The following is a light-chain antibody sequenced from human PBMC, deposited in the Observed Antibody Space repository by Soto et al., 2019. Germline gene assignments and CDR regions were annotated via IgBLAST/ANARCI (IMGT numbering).Light chain of an antibody. CDR1: TSKIGSNT. V-gene: IGLV1-44*01. Sequence: QSVLTQPPSASGTPGQTVTISCSGGTSKIGSNTINWYQHLPGMAPKLLIYSNNQRPSGVPDRFSGSKSGTSASLAISRLQSEDEADFYCSSYTSSSTLVFGGGTKLTVL. J-gene: IGLJ3*02. CDR2: SNN. CDR3: SSYTSSSTLV.